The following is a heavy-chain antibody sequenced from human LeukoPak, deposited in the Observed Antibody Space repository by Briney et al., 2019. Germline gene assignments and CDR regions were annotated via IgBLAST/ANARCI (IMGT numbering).Heavy chain of an antibody. CDR2: ISASDGTT. CDR1: GYSFSIYG. Sequence: ASVQVSCKASGYSFSIYGITWARQAPGQGLEHLGWISASDGTTNYAQKVQDRVTMTTDTSTGTAYLELRSLRSEDTAVYYCARCGAAVTTHFSHWGQGTLVTVSS. CDR3: ARCGAAVTTHFSH. D-gene: IGHD4-17*01. V-gene: IGHV1-18*01. J-gene: IGHJ4*02.